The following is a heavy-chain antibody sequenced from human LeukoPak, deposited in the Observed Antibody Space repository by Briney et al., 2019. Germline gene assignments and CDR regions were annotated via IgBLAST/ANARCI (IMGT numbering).Heavy chain of an antibody. J-gene: IGHJ3*02. CDR2: IRSKAYGATT. CDR3: TRILLKWELPGSDAFDI. CDR1: GFTFGDYG. Sequence: TGGSLRLSCITSGFTFGDYGLSWVRQAPGKGLEWVGFIRSKAYGATTEYAASLKDRFTISRDGSKSIAYLQVNSLKTEDTAVYYCTRILLKWELPGSDAFDIWGEGTMVTVSS. V-gene: IGHV3-49*04. D-gene: IGHD1-26*01.